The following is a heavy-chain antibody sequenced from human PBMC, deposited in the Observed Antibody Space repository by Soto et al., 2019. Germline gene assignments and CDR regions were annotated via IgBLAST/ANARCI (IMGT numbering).Heavy chain of an antibody. Sequence: GGSLRLSCAASGFTFSDYYMSWVRQAPGKGLEWVAVIWYDGSNKYYADSVKGRFTISRDNSKNTLYLQMNSLRAEDTAVYYCARDSLDYYDSSGYFDYWGQGTLVTVSS. CDR1: GFTFSDYY. D-gene: IGHD3-22*01. V-gene: IGHV3-33*08. CDR2: IWYDGSNK. J-gene: IGHJ4*02. CDR3: ARDSLDYYDSSGYFDY.